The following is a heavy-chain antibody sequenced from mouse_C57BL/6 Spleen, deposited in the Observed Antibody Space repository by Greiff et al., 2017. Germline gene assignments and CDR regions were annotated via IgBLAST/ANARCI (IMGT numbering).Heavy chain of an antibody. V-gene: IGHV1-82*01. CDR1: GYAFSSSW. J-gene: IGHJ2*01. Sequence: VQLQQSGPELVKPGASVKISCKASGYAFSSSWMNWVKQRPGKGLEWIGRIYPGDGDTNYNGKFKGKATLTADKSSSTAYMQLSSLTSEDSAVYFCAKYGSSYDFDYWGQGTTLTVSS. CDR3: AKYGSSYDFDY. CDR2: IYPGDGDT. D-gene: IGHD1-1*01.